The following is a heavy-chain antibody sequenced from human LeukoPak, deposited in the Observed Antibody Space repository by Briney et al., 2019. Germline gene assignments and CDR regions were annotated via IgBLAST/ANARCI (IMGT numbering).Heavy chain of an antibody. CDR3: ARELNTMILRFDP. CDR1: GYTFTGYY. V-gene: IGHV1-69*04. Sequence: GASVKVSCKASGYTFTGYYMHWVRQAPGQGLEWMGRIIPILGIANYAQKFQGRVAITADKSTSTAYMELSSLRSEDTAVYYCARELNTMILRFDPWGQGTLVTVSS. CDR2: IIPILGIA. D-gene: IGHD3-22*01. J-gene: IGHJ5*02.